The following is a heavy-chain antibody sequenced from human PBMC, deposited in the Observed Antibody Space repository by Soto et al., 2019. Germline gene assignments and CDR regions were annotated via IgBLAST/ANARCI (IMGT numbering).Heavy chain of an antibody. J-gene: IGHJ6*02. Sequence: ASVKVSCKASGYTFTSYGISWVRQAPGQGLEWMGWISAYNGNTNYAQKLQGRVTMTTDTSTSTAYMELRSLRSDDTAVYYCARVPAYYDFWSGLFGMDVCGQGTTVTVSS. CDR2: ISAYNGNT. CDR1: GYTFTSYG. V-gene: IGHV1-18*04. D-gene: IGHD3-3*01. CDR3: ARVPAYYDFWSGLFGMDV.